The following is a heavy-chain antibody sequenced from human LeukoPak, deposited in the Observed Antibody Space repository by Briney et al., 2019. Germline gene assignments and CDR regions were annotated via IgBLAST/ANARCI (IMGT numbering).Heavy chain of an antibody. D-gene: IGHD6-19*01. V-gene: IGHV3-21*01. CDR1: GFTFSSYS. J-gene: IGHJ4*02. Sequence: PGGSLRLSCAASGFTFSSYSMNWVRQAPGKGLEWVSSISSSSSYIYYAHSVKGRFTISRDNAKNSLYLQMNSLRAEDTAVYYCATEIAVAGFDYWGQGTLVTVSS. CDR2: ISSSSSYI. CDR3: ATEIAVAGFDY.